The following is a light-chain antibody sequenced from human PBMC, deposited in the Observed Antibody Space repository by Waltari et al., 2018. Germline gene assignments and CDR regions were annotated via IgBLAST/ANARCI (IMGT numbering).Light chain of an antibody. CDR2: DAS. Sequence: EIVLTQSPATLSLSPGERATLSCRASQSLNTYLAWYQQKPCQAPRLLIYDASNRATGIPARFSGSGSGTDFTLTISSLEPEDFAVYYCQQRSNWPLTFGGGTKVEVK. CDR3: QQRSNWPLT. V-gene: IGKV3-11*01. J-gene: IGKJ4*01. CDR1: QSLNTY.